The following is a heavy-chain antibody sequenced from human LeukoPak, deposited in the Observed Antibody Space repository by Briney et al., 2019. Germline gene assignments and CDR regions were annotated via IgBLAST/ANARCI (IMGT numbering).Heavy chain of an antibody. CDR1: GYTFTGYY. CDR2: TNPNSGGT. CDR3: GRHTSMGVPLDILEKWFDT. D-gene: IGHD2/OR15-2a*01. Sequence: ASVKVSCKASGYTFTGYYMHWVRQAPGQGLEWMGWTNPNSGGTNYAQKFQGRVTMTRDTSISTAYMELSRLRSDDTAVYYCGRHTSMGVPLDILEKWFDTWGQGTLVTVSS. V-gene: IGHV1-2*02. J-gene: IGHJ5*02.